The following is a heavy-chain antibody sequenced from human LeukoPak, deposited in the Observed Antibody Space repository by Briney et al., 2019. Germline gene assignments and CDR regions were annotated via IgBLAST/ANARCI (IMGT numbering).Heavy chain of an antibody. CDR1: GFTFSSYS. CDR2: ISSSSSTI. D-gene: IGHD5-18*01. J-gene: IGHJ4*02. Sequence: PGGSLRLSCAASGFTFSSYSTNWVRQAPGKGLEWVSYISSSSSTIYYADSVKGRFTISRDNSKNTLYLQMNSLRAEDTAVYYCAKDRTEIQLWQCYFGYWGQGTLVTVSS. CDR3: AKDRTEIQLWQCYFGY. V-gene: IGHV3-48*01.